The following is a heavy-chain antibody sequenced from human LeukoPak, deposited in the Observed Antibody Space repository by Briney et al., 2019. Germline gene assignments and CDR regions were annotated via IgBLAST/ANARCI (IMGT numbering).Heavy chain of an antibody. J-gene: IGHJ6*03. CDR2: IYYSGST. CDR1: GGSISSSSYY. D-gene: IGHD3-9*01. V-gene: IGHV4-39*01. CDR3: ARQVTYYDILTGYLYYYYYYMDV. Sequence: SETLSLTCTVSGGSISSSSYYWGWIRQPPGTGLEWIGSIYYSGSTYYNPSLKSRVTISVDTSKNQFSLKLSSVTAADTAVYYCARQVTYYDILTGYLYYYYYYMDVWGKGTTVTISS.